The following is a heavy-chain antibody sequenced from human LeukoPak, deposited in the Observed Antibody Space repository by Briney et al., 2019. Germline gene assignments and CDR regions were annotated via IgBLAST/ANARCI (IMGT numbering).Heavy chain of an antibody. CDR2: IYYSGST. Sequence: SETLSLTCTVSGGSISSYYWSWIRQPPGKGLEWIGYIYYSGSTNYNPSLKSRVTISVDTSKNQFSLKLSSVTAADTAVYYCARHPSTYCGGDCYSFWFYPWGQGTLVTVSS. CDR3: ARHPSTYCGGDCYSFWFYP. V-gene: IGHV4-59*08. J-gene: IGHJ5*02. CDR1: GGSISSYY. D-gene: IGHD2-21*02.